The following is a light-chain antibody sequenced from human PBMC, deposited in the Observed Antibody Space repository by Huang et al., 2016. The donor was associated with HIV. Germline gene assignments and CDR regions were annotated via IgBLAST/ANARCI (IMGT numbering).Light chain of an antibody. CDR3: MQTLQTPWT. Sequence: DIVMTQSPLSLPVTPGEPAPISCRSGQSLLHSNGYNYLDWYLQKPGHSPQLLIYLGSNRASGVPGRFSGSGSGTDVTLKISRVEAEDVGVYYCMQTLQTPWTFGQGTKVEIK. J-gene: IGKJ1*01. CDR1: QSLLHSNGYNY. V-gene: IGKV2-28*01. CDR2: LGS.